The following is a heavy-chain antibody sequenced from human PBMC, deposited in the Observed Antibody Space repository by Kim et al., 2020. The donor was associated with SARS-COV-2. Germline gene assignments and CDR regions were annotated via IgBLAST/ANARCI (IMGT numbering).Heavy chain of an antibody. CDR2: INSDGSST. Sequence: GGSLRLSCAASGFTFSSYWMHWVRQAPGKGLVWVSRINSDGSSTSYADSVKGRFTISRDNAKNTLYLQMNSLRAEDTAVYYCARVAIGYCSGGSCYSVTDAFDIWGPGTMVTVSS. CDR3: ARVAIGYCSGGSCYSVTDAFDI. D-gene: IGHD2-15*01. CDR1: GFTFSSYW. J-gene: IGHJ3*02. V-gene: IGHV3-74*01.